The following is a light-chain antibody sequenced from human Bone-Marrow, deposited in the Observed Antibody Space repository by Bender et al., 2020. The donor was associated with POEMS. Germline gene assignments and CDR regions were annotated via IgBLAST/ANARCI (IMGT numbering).Light chain of an antibody. CDR3: CSYAGSSTLI. Sequence: QSVLTQPPSVSGTPGQRVTISCSGSSSDIGSNTMNWYQQLPGSAPKVLIYSDNERPSGVPDRFSASKSGTSASLAISGLQSEDEADYYCCSYAGSSTLIFGGGTKLTVL. CDR2: SDN. V-gene: IGLV1-44*01. J-gene: IGLJ2*01. CDR1: SSDIGSNT.